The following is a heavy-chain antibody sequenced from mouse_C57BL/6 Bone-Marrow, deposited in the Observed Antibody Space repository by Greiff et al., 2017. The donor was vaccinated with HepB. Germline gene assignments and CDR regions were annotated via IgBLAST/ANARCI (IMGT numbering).Heavy chain of an antibody. V-gene: IGHV3-6*01. CDR2: ISYDGSN. Sequence: ESGPGLVKPSQSLSLTCSVTGYSITGGYYWNWIRQFPGNQLEWMGYISYDGSNNYNPSLKNRISITRDTSKNQFFLKLNSVTTEDTATYYWAITTVVATDYWGQGTSVTVSS. CDR1: GYSITGGYY. D-gene: IGHD1-1*01. CDR3: AITTVVATDY. J-gene: IGHJ4*01.